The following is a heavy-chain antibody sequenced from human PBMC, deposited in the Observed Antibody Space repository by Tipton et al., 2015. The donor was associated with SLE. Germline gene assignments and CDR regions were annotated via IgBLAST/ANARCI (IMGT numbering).Heavy chain of an antibody. CDR3: AKEKAMDVPNNWFDP. V-gene: IGHV3-30*02. J-gene: IGHJ5*02. CDR1: GFTFSSYA. D-gene: IGHD2-2*01. CDR2: IRYDGSNK. Sequence: SLRLSCAASGFTFSSYAMHWVRQAPGKGLEWVAFIRYDGSNKYYADSVKGRFTISRDNSKKTLYLQMNSLRAEDTAVYYCAKEKAMDVPNNWFDPWGQGTLVTVSS.